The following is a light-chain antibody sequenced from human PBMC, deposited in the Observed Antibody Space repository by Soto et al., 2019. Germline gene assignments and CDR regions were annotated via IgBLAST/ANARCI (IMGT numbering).Light chain of an antibody. J-gene: IGKJ4*01. CDR1: QSISIW. Sequence: DIQMTQSPSTLSASVGDRVTITCRASQSISIWLAWYQQKPGKAPNLLIYKASSLESGVPSRFSGSGSGTEFTLTITSLQPDDFATYYCQQYESFPLAFGGGTKVEIK. CDR2: KAS. V-gene: IGKV1-5*03. CDR3: QQYESFPLA.